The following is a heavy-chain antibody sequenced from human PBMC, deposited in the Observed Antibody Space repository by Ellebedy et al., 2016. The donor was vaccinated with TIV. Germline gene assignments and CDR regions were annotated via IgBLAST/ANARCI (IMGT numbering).Heavy chain of an antibody. Sequence: GESLKISCVASGFSFRSYWMSWVRQAPGKGLEWVANIYQDGSAHYYADSVKGRFTIFRDNAKNSLFLQMNSLRVEDTAVDYCARRGSYCDYAVQVNSWFDRWGRGTLVSVSS. CDR2: IYQDGSAH. CDR1: GFSFRSYW. CDR3: ARRGSYCDYAVQVNSWFDR. D-gene: IGHD1-26*01. J-gene: IGHJ5*02. V-gene: IGHV3-7*01.